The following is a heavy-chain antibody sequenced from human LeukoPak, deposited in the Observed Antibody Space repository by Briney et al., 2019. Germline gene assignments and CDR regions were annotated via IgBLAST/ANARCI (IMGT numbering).Heavy chain of an antibody. CDR1: GYTFSTYG. CDR3: ARHSLPGIAAAARGWFDP. J-gene: IGHJ5*02. V-gene: IGHV1-18*01. Sequence: ASVKVSCKASGYTFSTYGISWVRQAPGQGLEWMGWISAYNGNTNYAQKFLGRVTLTTDTSTSTAYMELRSLRSDDTAVYYCARHSLPGIAAAARGWFDPWGQGTLVTVSS. CDR2: ISAYNGNT. D-gene: IGHD6-13*01.